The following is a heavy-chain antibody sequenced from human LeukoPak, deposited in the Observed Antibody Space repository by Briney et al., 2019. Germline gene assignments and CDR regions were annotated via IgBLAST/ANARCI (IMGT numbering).Heavy chain of an antibody. V-gene: IGHV3-23*01. CDR1: GFTFSSYA. Sequence: TGGSLRLPCAASGFTFSSYAMSWVRRAPGKGLEWVSVISDSGGSTYYADSVKGRFTISRDNSKNTLYLQMNSLTAEDTAVYYCVREIGWFDPWGQGTLVTVSS. CDR3: VREIGWFDP. J-gene: IGHJ5*02. CDR2: ISDSGGST.